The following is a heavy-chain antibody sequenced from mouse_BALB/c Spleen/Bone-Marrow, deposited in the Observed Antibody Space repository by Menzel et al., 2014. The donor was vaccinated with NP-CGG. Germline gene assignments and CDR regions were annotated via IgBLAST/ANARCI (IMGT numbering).Heavy chain of an antibody. CDR1: GFTFTDYY. CDR2: IRNKANGYTT. CDR3: ARGKGSVFFDY. Sequence: EVQLQESGGGLVQPGGSLRLSCATSGFTFTDYYMNWVRQPPGKALEWLGFIRNKANGYTTEYSTSVKGRFTISRDNSQSVLYLQMNTLRGEDSATYYCARGKGSVFFDYWGQGTTLTVSS. D-gene: IGHD1-3*01. V-gene: IGHV7-3*02. J-gene: IGHJ2*01.